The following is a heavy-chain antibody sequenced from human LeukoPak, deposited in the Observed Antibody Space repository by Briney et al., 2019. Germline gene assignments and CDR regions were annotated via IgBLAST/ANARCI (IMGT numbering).Heavy chain of an antibody. CDR2: ISSSSSYI. Sequence: GGSLRLSCAASGFTFSSYSMNWVRQAPGKGLEWVSSISSSSSYIYYADSVKGRFTTSRDNAKNSLYLQMNSLRAEDTAVYYCAREEEITMVRGVINTFDYWGQGTLVTVSS. J-gene: IGHJ4*02. CDR3: AREEEITMVRGVINTFDY. D-gene: IGHD3-10*01. V-gene: IGHV3-21*01. CDR1: GFTFSSYS.